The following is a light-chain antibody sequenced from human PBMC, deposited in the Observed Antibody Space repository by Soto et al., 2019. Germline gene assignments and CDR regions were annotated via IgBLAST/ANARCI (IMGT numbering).Light chain of an antibody. Sequence: EIVMTQSPASLSVSPGERATLSCRASQPVSRNFVWYRQRPGQAPTLLIYGASTRATDIPARFSGSGSGTEFTLTISSLQSEDFAVYYCQQYHNWPYTFGQGTKLEIK. J-gene: IGKJ2*01. V-gene: IGKV3-15*01. CDR2: GAS. CDR1: QPVSRN. CDR3: QQYHNWPYT.